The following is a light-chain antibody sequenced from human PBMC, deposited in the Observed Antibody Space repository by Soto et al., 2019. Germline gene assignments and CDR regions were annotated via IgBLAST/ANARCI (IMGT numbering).Light chain of an antibody. CDR3: QQLNSYPIT. CDR2: TAS. Sequence: DIQLPQSPSFLSASVGDRVTITCRASQGISRYLAWYQQKPGKAPKLLIYTASTLQSGVPSRFSGSGSGTEFTLTISSLQPEDFATYSCQQLNSYPITFGQGTRLEIK. V-gene: IGKV1-9*01. J-gene: IGKJ5*01. CDR1: QGISRY.